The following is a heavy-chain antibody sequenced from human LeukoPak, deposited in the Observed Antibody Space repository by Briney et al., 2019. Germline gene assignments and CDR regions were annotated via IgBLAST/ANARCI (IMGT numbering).Heavy chain of an antibody. D-gene: IGHD1-1*01. J-gene: IGHJ4*02. CDR1: GGSISSYY. Sequence: SETLSLTCTVSGGSISSYYWSWIRQPPGKGLEWIGYTYYSGSTNYNPSLKSRVTISVDTSKNQFSLKLSSVTAADTAVYYCARRTWNYFDYWGQGTLVTVSS. CDR2: TYYSGST. V-gene: IGHV4-59*12. CDR3: ARRTWNYFDY.